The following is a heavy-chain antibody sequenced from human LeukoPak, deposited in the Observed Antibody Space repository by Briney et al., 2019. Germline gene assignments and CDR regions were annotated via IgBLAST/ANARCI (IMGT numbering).Heavy chain of an antibody. CDR1: GGTFSSYA. V-gene: IGHV1-69*05. CDR2: IIPIFGTA. Sequence: ASVKVSCKSYGGTFSSYAISWVRQAPGQGLEWMGRIIPIFGTANYAQKFQGRVTITTDESTSTAYMELSSLRSEDTAVYYCARDSIAAAGYGTDYWGQGTLVTVSS. J-gene: IGHJ4*02. D-gene: IGHD6-13*01. CDR3: ARDSIAAAGYGTDY.